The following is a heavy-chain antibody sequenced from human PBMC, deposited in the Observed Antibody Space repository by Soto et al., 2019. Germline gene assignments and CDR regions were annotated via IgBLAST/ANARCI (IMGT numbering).Heavy chain of an antibody. V-gene: IGHV3-74*01. Sequence: EVQLVESGGGLVQLGGSLRLSCEASGFTFRTYWMHWVRQAPGKGLVWVSRIKSDGSGTYYADSVEGRFTIPRDNAQNTLYLQLNTLTAEDTAVYYCVRGDGDYHDGKGYLGRHWGQGTLVTVSS. J-gene: IGHJ4*02. D-gene: IGHD3-22*01. CDR3: VRGDGDYHDGKGYLGRH. CDR2: IKSDGSGT. CDR1: GFTFRTYW.